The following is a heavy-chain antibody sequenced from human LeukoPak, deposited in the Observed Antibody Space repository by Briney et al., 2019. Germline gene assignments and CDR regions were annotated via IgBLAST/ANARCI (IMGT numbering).Heavy chain of an antibody. Sequence: ASVKVSCKVSGYTLTELSMHWVRQAPGKGLEWMGGFDPEDGETIYAQKFQGRVTMTEDTSTDTAYMELSSLRSEDTAVYYCARDGLYCTNGVCSSDIWGQGTLVTVSS. D-gene: IGHD2-8*01. CDR3: ARDGLYCTNGVCSSDI. V-gene: IGHV1-24*01. CDR2: FDPEDGET. CDR1: GYTLTELS. J-gene: IGHJ3*02.